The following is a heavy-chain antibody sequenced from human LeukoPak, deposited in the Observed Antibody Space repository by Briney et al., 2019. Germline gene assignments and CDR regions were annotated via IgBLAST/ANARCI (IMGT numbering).Heavy chain of an antibody. CDR3: ARPLIVGATTDLDV. CDR2: ISYDGSNK. V-gene: IGHV3-30-3*01. CDR1: GLTFSSYA. D-gene: IGHD1-26*01. Sequence: GGSLRLSCAASGLTFSSYAMHWVRQAPGKGLEWVAVISYDGSNKYYADSVKGRFTISRDNSKNTLYLQMNSLRAEDTAVYYCARPLIVGATTDLDVWGQGTTVTVSS. J-gene: IGHJ6*02.